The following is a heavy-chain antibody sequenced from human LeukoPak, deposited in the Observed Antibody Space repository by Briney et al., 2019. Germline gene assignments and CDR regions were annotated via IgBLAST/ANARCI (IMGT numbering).Heavy chain of an antibody. CDR1: VYTFTSYY. J-gene: IGHJ6*03. Sequence: GASVKVSCKASVYTFTSYYMHWVRPAAGQGLAWMGIINPSGGSTSYAQKFQGRVTMTRDISTSTAYMELSSLRSEDTAVYYCARGYSSSWVHYYYYMDVWGKGTTVTISS. D-gene: IGHD6-13*01. CDR2: INPSGGST. CDR3: ARGYSSSWVHYYYYMDV. V-gene: IGHV1-46*01.